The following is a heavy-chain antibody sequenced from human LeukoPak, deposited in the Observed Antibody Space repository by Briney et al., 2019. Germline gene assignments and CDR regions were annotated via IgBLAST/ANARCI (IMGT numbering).Heavy chain of an antibody. Sequence: ASVKVSCKASGYTFTSYGISWVRQAPGQGLEWMAWISAYNGNTNYAQKLQGRVTMTTDTSTSTAYMELRSLRSDDTAVYYCARDNHDILTGYSAYFDYWGQGTLVTVSS. V-gene: IGHV1-18*01. CDR3: ARDNHDILTGYSAYFDY. D-gene: IGHD3-9*01. J-gene: IGHJ4*02. CDR1: GYTFTSYG. CDR2: ISAYNGNT.